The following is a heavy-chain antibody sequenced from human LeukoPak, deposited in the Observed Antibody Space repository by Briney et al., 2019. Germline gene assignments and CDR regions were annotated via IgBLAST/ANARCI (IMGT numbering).Heavy chain of an antibody. CDR3: ARAAGTKALPSDAFDI. J-gene: IGHJ3*02. Sequence: GAPVKVSCKASGYTFTGYYMHWVRQAPGQGLEWMGWINPNSGGTNYAQKFQGWVTMTRDTSISTAYMELSRLRSDDTAVYYCARAAGTKALPSDAFDIWGQGTMVTVSS. CDR1: GYTFTGYY. D-gene: IGHD6-13*01. CDR2: INPNSGGT. V-gene: IGHV1-2*04.